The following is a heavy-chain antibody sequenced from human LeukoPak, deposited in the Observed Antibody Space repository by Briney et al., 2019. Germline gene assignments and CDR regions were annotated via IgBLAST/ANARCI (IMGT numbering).Heavy chain of an antibody. CDR1: GFTFSSYA. Sequence: PGGSLRLSCAASGFTFSSYAMSWVRQAPGKGLEWVSAISGSGGSTYYADSVKGRFTISRDNAKNSLYLQMNSLRAEDTALYYCARGYSGYDWGYYFDYWGQGTLVTVSS. CDR2: ISGSGGST. CDR3: ARGYSGYDWGYYFDY. J-gene: IGHJ4*02. V-gene: IGHV3-23*01. D-gene: IGHD5-12*01.